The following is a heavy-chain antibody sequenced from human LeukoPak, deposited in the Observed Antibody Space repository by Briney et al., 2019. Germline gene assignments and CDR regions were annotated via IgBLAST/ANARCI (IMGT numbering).Heavy chain of an antibody. Sequence: PETLSLTCIVSGYSISSGYYWDWIGRPPGKGLGWSGNIYHNRSTYYNPSLKSRVTISVDTSKNQFSLKLNSVTAADTAVYYCARNSGYYHPYYIDSWGQGTLVTVSS. V-gene: IGHV4-38-2*02. CDR1: GYSISSGYY. CDR3: ARNSGYYHPYYIDS. J-gene: IGHJ4*02. D-gene: IGHD3-22*01. CDR2: IYHNRST.